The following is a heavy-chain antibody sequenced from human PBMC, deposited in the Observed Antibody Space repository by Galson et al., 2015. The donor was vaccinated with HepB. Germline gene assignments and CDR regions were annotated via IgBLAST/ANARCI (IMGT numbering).Heavy chain of an antibody. D-gene: IGHD7-27*01. J-gene: IGHJ3*02. CDR3: ARNHWGSSANDAFDI. CDR1: GFTFSSYG. CDR2: IWYDGSNK. V-gene: IGHV3-33*08. Sequence: SLRLSCAASGFTFSSYGMHWVRQAPGKGLEWVAVIWYDGSNKYYADSVKGRFTISRDNSKNTLYLQMNSLRAEDTAVYYCARNHWGSSANDAFDIWGQGTMVTVSS.